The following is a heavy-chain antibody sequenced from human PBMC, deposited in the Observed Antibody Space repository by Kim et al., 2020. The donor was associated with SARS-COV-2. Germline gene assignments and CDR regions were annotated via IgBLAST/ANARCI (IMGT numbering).Heavy chain of an antibody. CDR3: ARKPFERTTQGYGAFDY. D-gene: IGHD4-17*01. CDR2: IYYSGST. V-gene: IGHV4-59*01. CDR1: GGSISSYY. J-gene: IGHJ4*02. Sequence: SETLSLTCTVSGGSISSYYWSWIRQPPGKGLEWIGYIYYSGSTNYNPSLKSRVTISVDTSKNQFSLKLSSVTAADTAVYYCARKPFERTTQGYGAFDYWGQGTLVTVSS.